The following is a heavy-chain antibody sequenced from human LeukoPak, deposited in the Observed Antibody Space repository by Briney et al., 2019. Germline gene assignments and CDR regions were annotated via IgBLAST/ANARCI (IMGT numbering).Heavy chain of an antibody. CDR1: GFTFNSFG. CDR3: AKDYDSSGWAAFDI. D-gene: IGHD3-22*01. CDR2: ISYDGSNK. Sequence: PGGSLRLSCAASGFTFNSFGMHWVRQAPGKGLEWVADISYDGSNKYFADSVKGRCTISRDNSKNTMYLQMNSLRAEDTAVYYCAKDYDSSGWAAFDIWGQGTMVTVSS. V-gene: IGHV3-30*18. J-gene: IGHJ3*02.